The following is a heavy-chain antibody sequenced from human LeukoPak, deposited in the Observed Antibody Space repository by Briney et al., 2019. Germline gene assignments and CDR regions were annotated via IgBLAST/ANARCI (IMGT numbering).Heavy chain of an antibody. CDR2: INPNSGGT. Sequence: ASVKVSFKASGYTFTDYYMHWVRQAPGQGLEWMGWINPNSGGTNYAQKFQGWVTMTRDTSISTAYMELSRLRSDDTAVYYCARGMSPGPGGSGSPYFDYWGQGTLVTVSS. CDR1: GYTFTDYY. D-gene: IGHD6-19*01. CDR3: ARGMSPGPGGSGSPYFDY. J-gene: IGHJ4*02. V-gene: IGHV1-2*04.